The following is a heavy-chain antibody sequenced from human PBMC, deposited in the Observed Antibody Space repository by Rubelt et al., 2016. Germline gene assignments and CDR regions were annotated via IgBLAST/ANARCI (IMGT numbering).Heavy chain of an antibody. Sequence: LRLSCAASGFTFSSYAMHWVRQAPGKGLEWIGEINHSGSTNYNPSLKSRVTISVDTSKNQFSLKLSSVTAADTAVYYCARGIRAILYYGMDVWGQGTTVTVSS. V-gene: IGHV4-34*01. CDR3: ARGIRAILYYGMDV. J-gene: IGHJ6*02. D-gene: IGHD3-3*02. CDR1: GFTFSSYA. CDR2: INHSGST.